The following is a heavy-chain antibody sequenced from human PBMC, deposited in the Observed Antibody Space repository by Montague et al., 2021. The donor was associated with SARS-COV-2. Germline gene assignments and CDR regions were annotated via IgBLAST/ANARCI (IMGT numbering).Heavy chain of an antibody. Sequence: CAISGDSVSSNSATWNWIRQSPSRGLEWLGRTYYRSMWKSDYARPVKSRIAINPDTSKNQFSLQLSSVTPEDTALYYCVRDIEAAGSYDYWGQGTLVTVSS. CDR1: GDSVSSNSAT. D-gene: IGHD6-13*01. CDR3: VRDIEAAGSYDY. V-gene: IGHV6-1*01. CDR2: TYYRSMWKS. J-gene: IGHJ4*02.